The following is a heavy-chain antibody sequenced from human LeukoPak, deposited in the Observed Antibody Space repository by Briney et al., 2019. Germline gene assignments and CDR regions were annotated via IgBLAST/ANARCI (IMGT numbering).Heavy chain of an antibody. V-gene: IGHV3-21*01. Sequence: GGSLRLSCAASGFTFSSFTFNWVRQAPEKGLEWVSSISSSSSYIYYADSVKGRFTISRDNAKNSLYLQMNSLRAEDTAVYYCARIMYGGKSDIDHWGQGTLVTVSS. D-gene: IGHD4-23*01. CDR1: GFTFSSFT. CDR2: ISSSSSYI. CDR3: ARIMYGGKSDIDH. J-gene: IGHJ4*02.